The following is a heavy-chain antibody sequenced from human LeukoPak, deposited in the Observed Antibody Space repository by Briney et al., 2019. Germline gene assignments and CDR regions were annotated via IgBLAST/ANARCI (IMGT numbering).Heavy chain of an antibody. CDR3: ARAISSSRGAFDI. D-gene: IGHD6-6*01. V-gene: IGHV4-59*12. CDR1: GGSISSYY. Sequence: SETLSLTCTVSGGSISSYYWSWIRQPPGKGLEWIGYIYHSGSTYYNPSLKSRVTISVDRSKNQFSLKLSSVTAADTAVYYCARAISSSRGAFDIWGQGTMVTVSS. J-gene: IGHJ3*02. CDR2: IYHSGST.